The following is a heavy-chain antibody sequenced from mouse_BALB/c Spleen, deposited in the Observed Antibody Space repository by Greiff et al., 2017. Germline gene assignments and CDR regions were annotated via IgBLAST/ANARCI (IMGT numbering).Heavy chain of an antibody. J-gene: IGHJ2*01. Sequence: QVQLKQSGAELARPGASVKLSCKASGYTFTDYYINWVKQRTGQGLEWIGEIYPGSGNTYYNEKFKGKATLTADKSSSTAYMQLSSLTSEDSAVYFCARYRYDGLDYWGQGTTLTVSS. CDR2: IYPGSGNT. CDR3: ARYRYDGLDY. D-gene: IGHD2-14*01. CDR1: GYTFTDYY. V-gene: IGHV1-77*01.